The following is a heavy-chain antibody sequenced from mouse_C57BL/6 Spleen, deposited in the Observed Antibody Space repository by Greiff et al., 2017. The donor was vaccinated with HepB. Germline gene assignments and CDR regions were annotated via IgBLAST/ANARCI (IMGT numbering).Heavy chain of an antibody. J-gene: IGHJ4*01. CDR3: ARREGLYYGNYVYYAMDY. CDR2: IHPNSGST. CDR1: GYTFTSYW. V-gene: IGHV1-64*01. D-gene: IGHD2-1*01. Sequence: VQLQQPGAELVKPGASVKLSCKASGYTFTSYWMHWVKQRPGQGLEWIGMIHPNSGSTNYNEKFKSKATLTVNKSSSTAYMQLSSLTSEDSAVYYCARREGLYYGNYVYYAMDYCGQGTSVTVS.